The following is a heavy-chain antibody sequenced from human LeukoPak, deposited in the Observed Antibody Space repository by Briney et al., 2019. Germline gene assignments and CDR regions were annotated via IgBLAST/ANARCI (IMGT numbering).Heavy chain of an antibody. V-gene: IGHV3-21*01. CDR2: ITSSGTYI. D-gene: IGHD4-23*01. CDR3: ARAAGDKAANARFDY. Sequence: GGSLRLSCAASGFTISDYSMNWVRQAPGKGLEWVSSITSSGTYIYYADSVKGRFTISRDNAKNSLYLQLNSLRAEDTAVYYCARAAGDKAANARFDYWGQGTLVTVSP. J-gene: IGHJ4*02. CDR1: GFTISDYS.